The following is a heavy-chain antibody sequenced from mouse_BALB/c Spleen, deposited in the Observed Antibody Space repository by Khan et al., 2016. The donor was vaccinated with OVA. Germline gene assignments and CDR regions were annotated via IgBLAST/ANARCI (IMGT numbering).Heavy chain of an antibody. CDR3: ATSYFYGYYFDY. J-gene: IGHJ2*01. V-gene: IGHV5-17*02. CDR1: GFTFNNYG. CDR2: ISGDSSTI. Sequence: EVELVESGGGLVQPGGSRKLSCAASGFTFNNYGMHWVRQAPEKGLEWVAYISGDSSTIYYVDSVKGRFTISRDNPKNTLFLQMTSLMSEDTAMYYCATSYFYGYYFDYWGPGTTLTVS. D-gene: IGHD1-1*01.